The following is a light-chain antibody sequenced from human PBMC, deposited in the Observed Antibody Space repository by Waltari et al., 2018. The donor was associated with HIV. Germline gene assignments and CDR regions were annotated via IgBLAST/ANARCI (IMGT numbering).Light chain of an antibody. CDR2: GAS. V-gene: IGKV3-15*01. J-gene: IGKJ1*01. CDR3: QQYKNWWT. CDR1: ESGSRT. Sequence: DIVLTQSPATLSLSPRERATLACRAGESGSRTLAWNQQKPGQAPRLLTYGASTRATGIPARFSGSGSGTECTLTTSSLQSEDFAVYYCQQYKNWWTCGQGTKVEIK.